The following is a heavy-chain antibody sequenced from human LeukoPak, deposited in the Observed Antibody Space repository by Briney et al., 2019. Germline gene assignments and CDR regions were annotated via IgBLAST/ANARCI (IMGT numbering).Heavy chain of an antibody. Sequence: SETLSLTCTVSGGSISSNSDSWVWIRQAPGKGLEWIGTFYYRGSTYYNPSLKSRVTISVDPSKNQFSLKVSSVTAADTAVYYCANYDSSGSFDYWGQGTLVTVSS. V-gene: IGHV4-39*07. D-gene: IGHD3-22*01. CDR3: ANYDSSGSFDY. CDR1: GGSISSNSDS. J-gene: IGHJ4*02. CDR2: FYYRGST.